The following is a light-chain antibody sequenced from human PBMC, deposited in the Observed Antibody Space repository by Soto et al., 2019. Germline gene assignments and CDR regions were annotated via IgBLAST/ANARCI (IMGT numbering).Light chain of an antibody. CDR1: QSISSY. V-gene: IGKV1-39*01. CDR2: AAS. CDR3: QQSYCTPLT. Sequence: DIQMTQSPPSLSASVGDRVTITCRASQSISSYLNWYQQKPGKAPKLLIYAASSLQSGVPSRFSGSGSGTDFTLTISSLQPEDFATYYCQQSYCTPLTFGGGTKVDIK. J-gene: IGKJ4*01.